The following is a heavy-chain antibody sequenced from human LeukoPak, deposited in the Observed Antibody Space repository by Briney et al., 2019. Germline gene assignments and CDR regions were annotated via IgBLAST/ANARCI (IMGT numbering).Heavy chain of an antibody. J-gene: IGHJ5*02. CDR1: GGTFSSYA. Sequence: SVKVSCKASGGTFSSYAISWVRQAPGQGLEWMGGIIPIFGTANYARKFQGRVTITADESTSTAYMELSSLRSEDTAVYYCASIRFLEWLSTSWFDPWGQGTLVTVSS. CDR3: ASIRFLEWLSTSWFDP. V-gene: IGHV1-69*13. CDR2: IIPIFGTA. D-gene: IGHD3-3*01.